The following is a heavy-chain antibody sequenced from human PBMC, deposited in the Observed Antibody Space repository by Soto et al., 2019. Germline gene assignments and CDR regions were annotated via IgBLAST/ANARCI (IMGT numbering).Heavy chain of an antibody. CDR3: ANHGGFDF. J-gene: IGHJ3*01. V-gene: IGHV3-23*01. D-gene: IGHD4-17*01. CDR2: ISIRGDYR. CDR1: GFTFSSSG. Sequence: EGQLLQSGGGLVQPGASLRLSCAASGFTFSSSGMSWVRQAPGKGLEWVSSISIRGDYRYYADSVKGRFTISRDNSKNTLYLQMSSLTAEDTALYYCANHGGFDFCGQGTMVAVSS.